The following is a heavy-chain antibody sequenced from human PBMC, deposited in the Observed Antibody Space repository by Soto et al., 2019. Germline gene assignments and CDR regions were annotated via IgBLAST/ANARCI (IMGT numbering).Heavy chain of an antibody. V-gene: IGHV4-4*02. J-gene: IGHJ5*02. D-gene: IGHD2-8*01. CDR2: IYHSGST. CDR1: GDSISSVNW. CDR3: ATFSGFFTISPFDA. Sequence: SETLSLSCGVSGDSISSVNWWSWFRQSPGRGLEWIGEIYHSGSTNYNPSLKSRVTVSVDKSKNQFSLQLTSVTAADTAVYYCATFSGFFTISPFDAWGQGILVT.